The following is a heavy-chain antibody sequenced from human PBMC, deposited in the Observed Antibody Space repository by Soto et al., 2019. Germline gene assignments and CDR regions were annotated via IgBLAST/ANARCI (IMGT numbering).Heavy chain of an antibody. D-gene: IGHD2-15*01. CDR1: GYTFTSYD. J-gene: IGHJ5*02. CDR2: MNPNSGNT. CDR3: ARVVAGYCSGGSCYSHWFDP. Sequence: QVQLVQSGAEVKKPGASVKVSCKASGYTFTSYDINWVRQATGQGLEWMGWMNPNSGNTGYAQKFQGRVTMTRNTAISTAYMELSSLRSEDTDVYYCARVVAGYCSGGSCYSHWFDPWGQGTLVTVSS. V-gene: IGHV1-8*01.